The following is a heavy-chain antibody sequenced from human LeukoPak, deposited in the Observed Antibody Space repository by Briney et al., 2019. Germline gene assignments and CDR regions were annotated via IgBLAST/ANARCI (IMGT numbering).Heavy chain of an antibody. Sequence: SETLSLTCAVYGGSFSGYYWSWIRQPPGKGLEWIGEINHSGSTNYNPSLKSRVTISVDTSKNQFSLKLSSVTAADTAVYYCARGRYLPLYFDYWGQGTLVTVSP. V-gene: IGHV4-34*01. CDR2: INHSGST. CDR3: ARGRYLPLYFDY. J-gene: IGHJ4*02. D-gene: IGHD3-16*02. CDR1: GGSFSGYY.